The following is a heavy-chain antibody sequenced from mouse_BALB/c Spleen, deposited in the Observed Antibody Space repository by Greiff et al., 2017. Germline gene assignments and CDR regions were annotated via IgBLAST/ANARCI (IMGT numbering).Heavy chain of an antibody. CDR3: ARSGDVTMDY. Sequence: VQLQQSGPGLVQPSQSLSITCTVSGFTLTSYGVHWVRQSPGKGLEWLGVIWSGGSTDYNAALISRLSISKDNSKSQVFFIMNSLQADDTAIYYCARSGDVTMDYWGQGTSVTVSS. J-gene: IGHJ4*01. CDR1: GFTLTSYG. CDR2: IWSGGST. V-gene: IGHV2-4-1*01.